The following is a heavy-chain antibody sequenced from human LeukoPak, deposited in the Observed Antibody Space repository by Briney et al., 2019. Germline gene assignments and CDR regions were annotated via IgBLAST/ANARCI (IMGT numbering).Heavy chain of an antibody. V-gene: IGHV4-59*01. Sequence: PSETLSLTCTVSGGSISSYYWSWIRQPPGKGLEWIGYIYYSGSTNYNPSLKSRVTISVDTSKNQFSLKLGSVTAADTAVYYCARGFYSGSYTAFDYWGQGTLVTVSS. J-gene: IGHJ4*02. D-gene: IGHD1-26*01. CDR1: GGSISSYY. CDR2: IYYSGST. CDR3: ARGFYSGSYTAFDY.